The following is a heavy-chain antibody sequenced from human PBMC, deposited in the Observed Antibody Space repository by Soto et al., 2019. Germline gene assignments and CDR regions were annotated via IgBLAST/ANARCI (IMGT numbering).Heavy chain of an antibody. J-gene: IGHJ5*02. Sequence: SVKVSCKASGYTFTYRYLHWVRQAPGQALEWMGWITPFNGNTNYAQKFQDRVTITRDRSMSTAYMELSSLRSEATATYSCASSAEDSSSWSWFDPWGQGTLVTVSS. V-gene: IGHV1-45*02. D-gene: IGHD6-13*01. CDR2: ITPFNGNT. CDR1: GYTFTYRY. CDR3: ASSAEDSSSWSWFDP.